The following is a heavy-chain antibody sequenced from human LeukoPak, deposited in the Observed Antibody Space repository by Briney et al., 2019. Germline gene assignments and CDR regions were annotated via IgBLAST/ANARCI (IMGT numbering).Heavy chain of an antibody. CDR3: ARESFLGSEWFDP. CDR2: ISSSGSII. CDR1: GFIFSSYA. D-gene: IGHD2-21*01. J-gene: IGHJ5*02. V-gene: IGHV3-48*03. Sequence: GGSLRLSCAASGFIFSSYAMNWVSQAPGKGLEWISYISSSGSIIYYADSVKGRFTISRDNAKNSLYLQMNSLGAEDTAVYYCARESFLGSEWFDPWGQGTLVTVSS.